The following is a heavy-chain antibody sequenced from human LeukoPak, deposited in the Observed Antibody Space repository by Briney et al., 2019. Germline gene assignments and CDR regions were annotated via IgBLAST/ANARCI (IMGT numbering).Heavy chain of an antibody. J-gene: IGHJ5*02. CDR2: ISSSSSYM. D-gene: IGHD3-10*01. CDR1: GFTFSDYS. CDR3: ARRNLRSGSSPGFDP. Sequence: GRSLRLSCAASGFTFSDYSMNWVRQAPGEGLEWVSSISSSSSYMYYADSVKGRFTISRDNAKNSLYLQMNSLRAEDTAVYYCARRNLRSGSSPGFDPWGQGTLVTVSS. V-gene: IGHV3-21*01.